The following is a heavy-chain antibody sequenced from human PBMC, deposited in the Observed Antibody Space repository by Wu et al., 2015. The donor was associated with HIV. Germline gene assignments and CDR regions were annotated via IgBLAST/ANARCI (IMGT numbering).Heavy chain of an antibody. D-gene: IGHD3-3*01. J-gene: IGHJ3*02. Sequence: QVQLVQSGAEVKKPGASVKVSCKASGYTFTGYYMHWVRQAPGQGLEWMGWINPNSGGTNYAQKFQGRVTMTRDTSISTAYMELSRLRSDDTAVYYCARGRDYDFWSGHSDRDAFDIWGQGTMVTVSS. V-gene: IGHV1-2*02. CDR1: GYTFTGYY. CDR2: INPNSGGT. CDR3: ARGRDYDFWSGHSDRDAFDI.